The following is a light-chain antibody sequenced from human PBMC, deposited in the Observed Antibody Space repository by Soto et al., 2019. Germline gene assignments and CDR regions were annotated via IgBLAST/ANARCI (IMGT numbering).Light chain of an antibody. V-gene: IGKV1-39*01. J-gene: IGKJ1*01. CDR2: AAS. CDR1: QSISNY. Sequence: DIQMTQSPSSLSASVGDRVTITCRASQSISNYLNWYQQKPGKAPKLLMYAASSLQSGVPSRFGGSGSGTDFTLTISSLQPEDFATYYYQQSYSTPRTFCQGTKVEIK. CDR3: QQSYSTPRT.